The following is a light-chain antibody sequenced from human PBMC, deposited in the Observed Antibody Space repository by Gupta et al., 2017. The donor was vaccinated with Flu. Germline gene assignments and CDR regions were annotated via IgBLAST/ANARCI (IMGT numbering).Light chain of an antibody. Sequence: QSVLTQPPPVPAAPGQTVTIPCSGSSPNTGSGNNYVSWYQQLPGTAPKLLIYDNDKRPSGVPDRFSGSKSGTSATLGITGLQSGDEADYYCGTWDNSLNAWGFGGGTKLTVL. CDR2: DND. J-gene: IGLJ3*02. V-gene: IGLV1-51*01. CDR1: SPNTGSGNNY. CDR3: GTWDNSLNAWG.